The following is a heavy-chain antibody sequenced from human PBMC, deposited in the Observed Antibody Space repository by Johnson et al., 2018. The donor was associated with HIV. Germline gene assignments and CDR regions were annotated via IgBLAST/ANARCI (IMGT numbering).Heavy chain of an antibody. J-gene: IGHJ3*02. CDR1: GSFFFSYD. Sequence: VQLVESGGGLVQPGGSLRLSCTASGSFFFSYDMYWVRQAPGKGLEWVSGIGTSGDTYYAASVKGRSTISRDNARSTVYLERYSLTDGDTALYYCATGILAPRVIDGTDIWGQGTMVIVSS. V-gene: IGHV3-13*04. CDR2: IGTSGDT. D-gene: IGHD2-21*01. CDR3: ATGILAPRVIDGTDI.